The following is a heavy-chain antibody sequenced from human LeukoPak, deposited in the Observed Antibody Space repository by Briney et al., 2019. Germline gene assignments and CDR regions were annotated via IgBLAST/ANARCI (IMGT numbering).Heavy chain of an antibody. D-gene: IGHD5-12*01. CDR2: IRSSSET. CDR1: GFIFSQYS. V-gene: IGHV3-48*01. Sequence: GGSLRLSCAASGFIFSQYSMNWVRQAPGKGLEWVSHIRSSSETFHADSVKGRFTISRDNARNSLYLQMNNLRGEDTAIYYCARDAGNSGYGCDLWGQGTLVTVSS. CDR3: ARDAGNSGYGCDL. J-gene: IGHJ5*02.